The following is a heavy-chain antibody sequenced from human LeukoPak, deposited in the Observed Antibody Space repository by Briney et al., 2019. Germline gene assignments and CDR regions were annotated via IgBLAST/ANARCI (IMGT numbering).Heavy chain of an antibody. Sequence: PSETLSLTCTVSGGSISSGDYYWSWIRQPPGKGLEWIGYIYYSGGTYYNPSLKSRVTISVDTSKNQFSLKLSSVTAADTAVYYCARRRRELWYLGGSEAFDIWGQVTMVTVSS. CDR2: IYYSGGT. CDR3: ARRRRELWYLGGSEAFDI. V-gene: IGHV4-30-4*01. J-gene: IGHJ3*02. CDR1: GGSISSGDYY. D-gene: IGHD5-18*01.